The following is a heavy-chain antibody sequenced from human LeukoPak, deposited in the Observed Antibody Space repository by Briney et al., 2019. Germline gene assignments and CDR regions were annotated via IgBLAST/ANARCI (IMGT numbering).Heavy chain of an antibody. V-gene: IGHV3-23*01. J-gene: IGHJ4*02. CDR1: GFTFSSYA. D-gene: IGHD1-26*01. CDR3: ATIVGATTHDY. Sequence: GGSLRLSCAASGFTFSSYAMSWVRQTPGKGLEWVSAISGSGGSTYYADSVKGRFTISRDNSKNTLYLQMNSLRAEDTAVYYCATIVGATTHDYWGQGTLVTVSS. CDR2: ISGSGGST.